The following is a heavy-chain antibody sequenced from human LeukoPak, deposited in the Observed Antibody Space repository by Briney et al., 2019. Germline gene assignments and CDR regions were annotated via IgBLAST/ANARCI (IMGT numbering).Heavy chain of an antibody. CDR2: IIPIFGTA. D-gene: IGHD3-3*01. CDR3: ARYDFWSGYYFKASRGYYFDY. Sequence: ASVKVSCKASGGTFSSYAISWVRQAPGQGLEWMGGIIPIFGTANYAQKFQGRVTITADEPTSTAYMGLSSLRSEDTAVYYCARYDFWSGYYFKASRGYYFDYWGQGTLVTVSS. V-gene: IGHV1-69*01. J-gene: IGHJ4*02. CDR1: GGTFSSYA.